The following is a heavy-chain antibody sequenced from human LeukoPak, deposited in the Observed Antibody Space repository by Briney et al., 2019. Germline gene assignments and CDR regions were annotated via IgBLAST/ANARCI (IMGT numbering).Heavy chain of an antibody. D-gene: IGHD2-2*01. CDR1: GCNFKNYG. CDR3: AKGCSSTSCAIEFDS. CDR2: MSYDGGHI. Sequence: GGSLRLSCGGSGCNFKNYGIHWVRQAPGKGLEWVAGMSYDGGHIYYGDSVKGRFTISRDNSKDTVYVEMNSLRPADTAVYYCAKGCSSTSCAIEFDSWGQGTLVTVSS. J-gene: IGHJ4*02. V-gene: IGHV3-30*18.